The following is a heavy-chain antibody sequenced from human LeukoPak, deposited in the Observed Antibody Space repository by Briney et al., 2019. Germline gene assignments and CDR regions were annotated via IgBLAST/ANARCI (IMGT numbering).Heavy chain of an antibody. J-gene: IGHJ6*02. V-gene: IGHV1-69*10. CDR2: IIPIFGIA. CDR1: GGTFSSYA. D-gene: IGHD5-18*01. CDR3: AGEPDTAMAYGMDV. Sequence: GASVTVSCKASGGTFSSYAISWVRQAPGQGLEWMGRIIPIFGIANYAQKFQGRVTITADKSTSTAYMELSSLRSEDTAVYYCAGEPDTAMAYGMDVWGQGTTVTVSS.